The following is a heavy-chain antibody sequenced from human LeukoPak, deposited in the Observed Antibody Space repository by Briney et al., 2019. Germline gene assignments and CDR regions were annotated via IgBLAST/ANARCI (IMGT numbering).Heavy chain of an antibody. Sequence: GGSLRLSCAASGFTFSSYWMSWVRQAPGKGLEWVANIKQDGSEKYYVDSVKGRFTISRDNAKNSLYLQMNSLRAEDTAVYYYARDAEYYYGSGSYYKGGYWGQGTLVTVSS. CDR2: IKQDGSEK. V-gene: IGHV3-7*01. D-gene: IGHD3-10*01. CDR3: ARDAEYYYGSGSYYKGGY. J-gene: IGHJ4*02. CDR1: GFTFSSYW.